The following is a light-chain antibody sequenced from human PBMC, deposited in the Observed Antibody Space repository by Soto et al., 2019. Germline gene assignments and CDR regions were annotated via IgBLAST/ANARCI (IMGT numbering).Light chain of an antibody. V-gene: IGKV1-6*01. CDR1: QAIRSA. CDR2: AAS. CDR3: LLDFNYFWA. J-gene: IGKJ1*01. Sequence: AIQLTQSPSSLSASVGDRVTITCRASQAIRSALGWYQQRPGKVPKLLIYAASTLQRGVPSRFSGSGFGTDLTLTISSLQPEDFATYYCLLDFNYFWAFGQGTKVEVK.